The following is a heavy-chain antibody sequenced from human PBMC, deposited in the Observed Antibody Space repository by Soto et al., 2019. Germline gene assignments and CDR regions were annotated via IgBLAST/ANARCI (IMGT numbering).Heavy chain of an antibody. D-gene: IGHD2-2*01. Sequence: QVQLQESGPGLVKPSETLSLTCTVSGGSISSYYWSWIRQPPGKGLEWIGYIYYSGSTNYNPSLKSRVTISVDTSKNQFSLKLSSVTAADTAVYYCARGKYCSSTSCSTPFDPWGQGTLVTVSS. CDR1: GGSISSYY. CDR3: ARGKYCSSTSCSTPFDP. J-gene: IGHJ5*02. CDR2: IYYSGST. V-gene: IGHV4-59*01.